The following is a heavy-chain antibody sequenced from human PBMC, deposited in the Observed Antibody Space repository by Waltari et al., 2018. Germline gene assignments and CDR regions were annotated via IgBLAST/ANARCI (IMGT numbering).Heavy chain of an antibody. CDR2: GYYTGNT. CDR1: GGSINIYY. CDR3: ARGMSSVWYGPFDY. Sequence: QVQLQESGPGLVKPSETLSLTCTVSGGSINIYYWSWNRQPPGKGLEWCCYGYYTGNTNYNPSIGSRVTLSADTSKTQVSLRLRSVTAADTAVYYCARGMSSVWYGPFDYWGQGTLVTVSS. V-gene: IGHV4-59*08. J-gene: IGHJ4*02. D-gene: IGHD6-19*01.